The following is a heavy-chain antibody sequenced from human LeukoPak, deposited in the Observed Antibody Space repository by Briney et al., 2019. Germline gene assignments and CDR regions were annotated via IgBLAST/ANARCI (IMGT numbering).Heavy chain of an antibody. D-gene: IGHD2-8*01. J-gene: IGHJ4*02. Sequence: PGRSLRLSCAAPGFTFSSFVMHWVRQAPGKGLEWVAVISKDGSDKYYVDSVKGRFAISRDNSRNTLYLQMNSLRGEDTAVYFCAKESCTMTNCLGDWGQGTLVTVCS. CDR1: GFTFSSFV. CDR3: AKESCTMTNCLGD. CDR2: ISKDGSDK. V-gene: IGHV3-30*18.